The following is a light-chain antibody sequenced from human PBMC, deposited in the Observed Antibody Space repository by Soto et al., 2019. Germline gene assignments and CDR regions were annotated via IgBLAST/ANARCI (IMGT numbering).Light chain of an antibody. V-gene: IGKV1-5*03. CDR2: KAS. Sequence: DIHMNQAHSTLSASVGYRVTITCRASQTISSWLAWYQQKPGKAPKLLIYKASTLKSGVPSRFSGSGSGTEFTLTTSSLQPDDFATYYCQHYNSYSEAFGQGTKVDI. CDR3: QHYNSYSEA. CDR1: QTISSW. J-gene: IGKJ1*01.